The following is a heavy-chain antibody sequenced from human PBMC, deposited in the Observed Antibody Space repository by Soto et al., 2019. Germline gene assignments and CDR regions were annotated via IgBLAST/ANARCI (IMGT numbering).Heavy chain of an antibody. CDR3: ARDLKEYCSDGKCNWFDP. CDR1: GASITTYY. CDR2: ISYSGST. D-gene: IGHD2-15*01. V-gene: IGHV4-59*01. J-gene: IGHJ5*02. Sequence: SETLSLTCTSAGASITTYYLSWIRQPPGKGLEWIGYISYSGSTDYNPSLKGRVTISFDASKNQISLQVRSATAADAAVYYCARDLKEYCSDGKCNWFDPWGQGTLVTVSS.